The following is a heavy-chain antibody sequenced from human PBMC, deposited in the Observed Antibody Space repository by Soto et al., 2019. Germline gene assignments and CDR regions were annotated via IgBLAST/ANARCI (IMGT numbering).Heavy chain of an antibody. CDR2: MNPNSGNT. V-gene: IGHV1-8*01. CDR3: ARELGGGDCYSQGFDP. CDR1: GYTFTSYD. D-gene: IGHD2-21*01. J-gene: IGHJ5*02. Sequence: ASVKVSCKASGYTFTSYDINWVRQATGQGLEWMGWMNPNSGNTGYAQKFQGRVTMTRNTSISTAYMELSSLRSEDTAVYYCARELGGGDCYSQGFDPWGQGTLVTVSS.